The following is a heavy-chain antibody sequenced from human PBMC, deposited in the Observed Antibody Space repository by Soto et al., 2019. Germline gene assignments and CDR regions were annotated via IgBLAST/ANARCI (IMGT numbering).Heavy chain of an antibody. CDR2: IYYSGRT. V-gene: IGHV4-39*01. D-gene: IGHD3-16*02. J-gene: IGHJ5*02. CDR3: ATYRA. Sequence: PSETLSLTCTVSGGSISRTTYSWGWIRQPPGKGLEWIGNIYYSGRTSYITSLRSRVTISVDTSRNQFSLKLTSVTAADTAVYYCATYRAWGQGTLVTVS. CDR1: GGSISRTTYS.